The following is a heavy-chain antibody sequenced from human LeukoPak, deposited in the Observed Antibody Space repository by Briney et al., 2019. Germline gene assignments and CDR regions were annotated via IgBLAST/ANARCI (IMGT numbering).Heavy chain of an antibody. D-gene: IGHD6-13*01. CDR3: AKDRAAMAFEYFQH. CDR2: ISWNSGSI. J-gene: IGHJ1*01. V-gene: IGHV3-9*03. Sequence: GGSLRLSCAASGFTFDDYAMHWVRQAPGKGLEWVSGISWNSGSIGYADSVKGRFTISRDNAKNSLYLQMNSLRAEDMALYYCAKDRAAMAFEYFQHWGQGTLVTVSS. CDR1: GFTFDDYA.